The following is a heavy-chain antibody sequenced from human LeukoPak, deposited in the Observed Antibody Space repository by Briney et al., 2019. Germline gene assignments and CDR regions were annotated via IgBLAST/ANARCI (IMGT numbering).Heavy chain of an antibody. D-gene: IGHD6-6*01. CDR1: GFTFSSYG. J-gene: IGHJ4*02. V-gene: IGHV3-30*02. CDR3: AKDYLGSSRSFDY. CDR2: IRYDGSNK. Sequence: GGSLRLSCAASGFTFSSYGMHWVRQTPGKGLAWVAFIRYDGSNKYYADSVKGRFTISRGSSKSTLYLQMSALRSEDTAVYYCAKDYLGSSRSFDYWGQGTLVTVSS.